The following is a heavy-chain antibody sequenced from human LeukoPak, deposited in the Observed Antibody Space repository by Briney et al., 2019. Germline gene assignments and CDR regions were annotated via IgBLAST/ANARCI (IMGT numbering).Heavy chain of an antibody. CDR2: VYSGAY. CDR1: GASTTNYF. V-gene: IGHV4-59*08. J-gene: IGHJ4*02. Sequence: SETLSLTCTVSGASTTNYFWGWIRQPPGKGLQWIGYVYSGAYYYNPSLVSRLTVSVDTAKNQFSLGLRSVTAADTAVYYCARLRPRTNYDFSSGYYAFDYWGQGTLVTVSS. D-gene: IGHD3-3*01. CDR3: ARLRPRTNYDFSSGYYAFDY.